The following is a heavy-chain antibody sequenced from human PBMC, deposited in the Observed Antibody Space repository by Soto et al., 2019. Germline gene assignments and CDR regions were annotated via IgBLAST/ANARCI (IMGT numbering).Heavy chain of an antibody. J-gene: IGHJ6*02. Sequence: PSETLSLTCTVSGGSISSGDYYWSWIRQPAGKGLEWIGRVYTSGTTDWNPSLKSRVTMSVDTSKNQFSLKLSSVTAADTAVYYCARDSPTVGYCRSNSCPPPMDVWGQGTTVTVSS. V-gene: IGHV4-61*02. CDR1: GGSISSGDYY. D-gene: IGHD2-2*01. CDR3: ARDSPTVGYCRSNSCPPPMDV. CDR2: VYTSGTT.